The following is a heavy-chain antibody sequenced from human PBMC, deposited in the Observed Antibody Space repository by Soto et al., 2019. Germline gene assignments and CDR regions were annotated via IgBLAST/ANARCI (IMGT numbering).Heavy chain of an antibody. D-gene: IGHD2-15*01. Sequence: QVQLVESGGGVVQPGRSLRLSCAASGFTFSSYGMHWVRQAPGKGLEWVAVISYDGSNKYSADSVKGRFTISRDNSKNTLYLQMNSLRAEDTAVYYCAKETYSGPLDYWGQGTLVTVSS. J-gene: IGHJ4*02. V-gene: IGHV3-30*18. CDR3: AKETYSGPLDY. CDR1: GFTFSSYG. CDR2: ISYDGSNK.